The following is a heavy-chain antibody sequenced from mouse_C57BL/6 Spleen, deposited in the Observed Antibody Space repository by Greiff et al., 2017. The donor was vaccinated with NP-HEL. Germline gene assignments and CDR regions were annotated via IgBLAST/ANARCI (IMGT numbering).Heavy chain of an antibody. Sequence: QVQLKQPGAELVKPGASVKLSCTASGYTFTSYWMHWVKQRPGQGLEWIGMIHPNSGSTNYNEKFKSKATLTVDKSSSTAYMQLSSLTSEDSAVYYCARNTSGSVYYAMDDWGKGTSVTVS. CDR1: GYTFTSYW. V-gene: IGHV1-64*01. D-gene: IGHD1-1*01. CDR3: ARNTSGSVYYAMDD. CDR2: IHPNSGST. J-gene: IGHJ4*01.